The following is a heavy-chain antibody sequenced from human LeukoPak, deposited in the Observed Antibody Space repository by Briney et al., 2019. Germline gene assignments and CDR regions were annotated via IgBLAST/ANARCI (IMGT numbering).Heavy chain of an antibody. CDR1: GLTVSSNY. V-gene: IGHV3-53*01. J-gene: IGHJ4*02. CDR3: AKQLYFDSSTYKDF. CDR2: IYSGGST. D-gene: IGHD3-22*01. Sequence: GGSLRLSCAASGLTVSSNYIWVRQAPGKGLEWVSVIYSGGSTYYADSVKGRFTISRDNSKNTLYLQMNSLRAEDTAVYYCAKQLYFDSSTYKDFWGQGTLVTVSS.